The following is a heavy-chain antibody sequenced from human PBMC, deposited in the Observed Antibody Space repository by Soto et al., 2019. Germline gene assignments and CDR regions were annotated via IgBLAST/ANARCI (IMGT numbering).Heavy chain of an antibody. CDR2: ISYDGSNK. CDR3: AREPEKYYDFWSGYPSNYGMDV. J-gene: IGHJ6*02. D-gene: IGHD3-3*01. Sequence: GGSLRLSCAASGSIFGGYGMHWVRQAPGKGLEWVAVISYDGSNKYYADSVKGRFTISRDNSKNTLYLQMNSLRAEDTAVYYCAREPEKYYDFWSGYPSNYGMDVWGQGTTVTVSS. CDR1: GSIFGGYG. V-gene: IGHV3-30*19.